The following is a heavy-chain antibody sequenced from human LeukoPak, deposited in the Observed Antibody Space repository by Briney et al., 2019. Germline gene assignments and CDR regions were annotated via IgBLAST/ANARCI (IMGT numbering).Heavy chain of an antibody. D-gene: IGHD6-19*01. CDR3: AKDSSGWSYYYGMDV. V-gene: IGHV3-11*01. CDR2: ISSSGSTI. Sequence: PGGSLRLSCAASGFTFSDYYMSWIRQAPGKGLEWVSYISSSGSTIYYADSVKGRFTISRDNAKNSLYLQMNSLRAEDPAVYYRAKDSSGWSYYYGMDVWGQGTTATVSS. CDR1: GFTFSDYY. J-gene: IGHJ6*02.